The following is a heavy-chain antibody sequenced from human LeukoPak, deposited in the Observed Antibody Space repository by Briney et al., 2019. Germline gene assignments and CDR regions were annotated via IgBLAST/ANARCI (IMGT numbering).Heavy chain of an antibody. D-gene: IGHD5-24*01. V-gene: IGHV5-51*01. CDR2: IYPGDSDT. J-gene: IGHJ3*02. CDR1: GYSFTSYW. Sequence: GESLKISCKGSGYSFTSYWIGWVRQMPGKGLEWMGIIYPGDSDTTYSPSFQGQVTIPADKSISTAFLQWSSLKASDTAMYYCARPVEMSVNAFDIWGQGTMVTVSS. CDR3: ARPVEMSVNAFDI.